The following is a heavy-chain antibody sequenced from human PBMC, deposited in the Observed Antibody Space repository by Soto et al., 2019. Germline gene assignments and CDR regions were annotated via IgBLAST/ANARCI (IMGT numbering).Heavy chain of an antibody. J-gene: IGHJ4*02. CDR1: GFSLNISGVG. D-gene: IGHD6-6*01. CDR3: AHRRFAKYSSLPADFDY. Sequence: SGPTLVNPTQTLTLTCTFSGFSLNISGVGVGWIRQPPGKALEWLALIYWNDEMHYSPSLKSRLTITEDASKHQVVLTVTNMDPVDTATYYCAHRRFAKYSSLPADFDYWGQGILVTVSS. CDR2: IYWNDEM. V-gene: IGHV2-5*01.